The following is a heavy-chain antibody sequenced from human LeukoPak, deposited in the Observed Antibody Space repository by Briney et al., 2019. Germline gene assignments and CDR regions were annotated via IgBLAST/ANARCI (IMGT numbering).Heavy chain of an antibody. J-gene: IGHJ4*02. CDR2: FDPEDGET. CDR1: GYTLTELS. CDR3: ARNKFEWLRSQPYDY. D-gene: IGHD5-12*01. V-gene: IGHV1-24*01. Sequence: ASVKVSCKVSGYTLTELSMHWVRQAPGKGLEWMGGFDPEDGETIYAQKFQGRVTITTDESTSTAYMELSSLRSEDTAVYYCARNKFEWLRSQPYDYWGQGTLVTVSS.